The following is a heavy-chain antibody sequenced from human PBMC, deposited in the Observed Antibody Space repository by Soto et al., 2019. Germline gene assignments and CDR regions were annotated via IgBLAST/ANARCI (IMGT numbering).Heavy chain of an antibody. CDR3: VQSRCGGDCLQSYSSHSYYGLDV. CDR1: GFSLSTTGVG. D-gene: IGHD2-21*02. CDR2: IYWDDDK. Sequence: QITLKESGPTLVKPTQTLTLTCTFSGFSLSTTGVGVGWIRQPPGKALEWLALIYWDDDKRYNPSLNSRIPITKDTSKNQVVLAMTNMDPVDTATYYCVQSRCGGDCLQSYSSHSYYGLDVWGQGTTVTVSS. J-gene: IGHJ6*02. V-gene: IGHV2-5*02.